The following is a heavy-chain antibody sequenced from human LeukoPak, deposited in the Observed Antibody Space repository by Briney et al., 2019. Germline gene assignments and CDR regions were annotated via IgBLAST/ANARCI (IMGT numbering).Heavy chain of an antibody. CDR2: ISYRGNT. D-gene: IGHD6-13*01. J-gene: IGHJ4*02. CDR1: GGSISNYY. Sequence: SETLSLTCTVSGGSISNYYWSWIRQPPGKGLEWIAYISYRGNTNYNPSLKNRVTISRDTSKNQLSLKLSSVTAADTAVYYCARGPGNWYYYWGQGTLVTVSS. CDR3: ARGPGNWYYY. V-gene: IGHV4-59*01.